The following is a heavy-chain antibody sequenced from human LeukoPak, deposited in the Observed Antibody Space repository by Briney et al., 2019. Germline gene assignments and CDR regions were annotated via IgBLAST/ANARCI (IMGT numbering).Heavy chain of an antibody. CDR3: ASRLEEQLAVGAFDI. D-gene: IGHD1-1*01. V-gene: IGHV4-34*01. CDR2: INYSGST. J-gene: IGHJ3*02. Sequence: PSETLSLTCSVSGGSFSRYYWSWIRQPPGKGLEWIGVINYSGSTKDNPSLKSRVTISVDTSKNQFSLNLTSVTAADTAVYYCASRLEEQLAVGAFDIWGQGTMVTVSS. CDR1: GGSFSRYY.